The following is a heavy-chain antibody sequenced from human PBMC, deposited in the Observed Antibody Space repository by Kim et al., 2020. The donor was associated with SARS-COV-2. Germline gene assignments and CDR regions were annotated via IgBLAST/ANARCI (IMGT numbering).Heavy chain of an antibody. CDR3: YRGRHRCDYVWWSVNCFDP. J-gene: IGHJ5*02. CDR1: GGSLSGYC. D-gene: IGHD3-16*01. V-gene: IGHV4-34*10. CDR2: ITHYGIA. Sequence: SETLSLTCTVSGGSLSGYCWNWIRQRPRKGLGLEGVITHYGIANTYYTLKIRITITVDTDKNKIYLKLSLVSAAATAVSYCYRGRHRCDYVWWSVNCFDP.